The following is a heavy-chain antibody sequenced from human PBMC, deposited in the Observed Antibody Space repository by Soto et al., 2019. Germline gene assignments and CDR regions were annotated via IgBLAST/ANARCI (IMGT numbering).Heavy chain of an antibody. CDR1: GFTFSSYA. D-gene: IGHD1-26*01. J-gene: IGHJ4*01. V-gene: IGHV3-30-3*02. CDR3: AKQYGGRYSPFDY. CDR2: ISYDGSNK. Sequence: PGGSLRLSCAASGFTFSSYAMHWVRQAPGKGLEWVAVISYDGSNKYYADSVKGRFTISRDNSKNTLYLQMNSLRAEDTALYYCAKQYGGRYSPFDYWGHGTLVTVSS.